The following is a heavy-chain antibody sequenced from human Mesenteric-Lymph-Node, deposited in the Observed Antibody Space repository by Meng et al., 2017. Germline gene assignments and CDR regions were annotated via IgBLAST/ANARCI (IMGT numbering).Heavy chain of an antibody. CDR2: ISSSGSTI. CDR3: VRSDWFDP. Sequence: GGSLRLSCAASGFTFGNTWMSWVRQAPGKGLEWVSYISSSGSTIYYADSVKGRFTISRDNAKNSLYLQMNSLRSDDTAVYYCVRSDWFDPWGQGTLVTVSS. J-gene: IGHJ5*02. V-gene: IGHV3-11*04. CDR1: GFTFGNTW.